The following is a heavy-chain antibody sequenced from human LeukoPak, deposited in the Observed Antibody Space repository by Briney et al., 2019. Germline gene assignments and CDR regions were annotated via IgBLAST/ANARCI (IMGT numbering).Heavy chain of an antibody. D-gene: IGHD5-12*01. Sequence: ASVKVSCKASGYSFATYGFCWVREAPGHGLEWMGWISANTGKIDYAQKFQSRVTMTTDTSTSTAYMELRSLTPDDTAVYYSARVAGYRMDYWGQGTLLTVSS. V-gene: IGHV1-18*01. J-gene: IGHJ4*02. CDR3: ARVAGYRMDY. CDR2: ISANTGKI. CDR1: GYSFATYG.